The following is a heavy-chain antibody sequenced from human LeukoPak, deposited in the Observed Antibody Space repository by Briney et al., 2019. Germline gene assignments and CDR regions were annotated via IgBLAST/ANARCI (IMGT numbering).Heavy chain of an antibody. CDR2: ITGSGATT. J-gene: IGHJ4*02. V-gene: IGHV3-23*01. D-gene: IGHD5-18*01. CDR3: AKRAEDTARPFFDY. CDR1: GFTFSSYA. Sequence: PGGSLRLSCAASGFTFSSYAINWLRQAPGKGLEWVSAITGSGATTYYADSVRGRFTISRDNPKNTVYLQMNSLRGEDTAVYYCAKRAEDTARPFFDYWGQGTLVTVSS.